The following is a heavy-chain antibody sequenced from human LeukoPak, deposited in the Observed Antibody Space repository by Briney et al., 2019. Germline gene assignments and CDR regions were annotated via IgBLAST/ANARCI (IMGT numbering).Heavy chain of an antibody. CDR1: GGTFSSYA. V-gene: IGHV1-2*02. CDR3: ARRIAGRLINDAFDI. Sequence: ASVKVSCKASGGTFSSYAISWVRQAPGQGLEWRGWINPYSGGTHYALIFQDRVTMTSDTSISTAYMELSRLRSDDTAVYYCARRIAGRLINDAFDIWGQGKMVTVSS. J-gene: IGHJ3*02. CDR2: INPYSGGT. D-gene: IGHD6-6*01.